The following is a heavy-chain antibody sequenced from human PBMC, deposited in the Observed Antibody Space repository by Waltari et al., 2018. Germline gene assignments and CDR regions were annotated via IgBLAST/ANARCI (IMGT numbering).Heavy chain of an antibody. CDR3: AGGLVGAFDI. V-gene: IGHV3-9*01. CDR2: ISWNSGSI. J-gene: IGHJ3*02. CDR1: GFTFDDYA. D-gene: IGHD3-10*01. Sequence: EVQLVESGGGLVQPGRSLRLSCAASGFTFDDYAMHWVRQAPGKGLECVSGISWNSGSIGYADSVKGRLTISRDNAKNSLYLQMNSLRAEDTALYYCAGGLVGAFDIWGQGTMVTVSS.